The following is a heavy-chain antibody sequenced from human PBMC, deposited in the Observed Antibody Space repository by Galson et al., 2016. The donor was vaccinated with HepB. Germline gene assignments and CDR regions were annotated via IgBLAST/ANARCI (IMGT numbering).Heavy chain of an antibody. Sequence: SLRLSCAASGFTFSTYNMNWVRQAPGKGLEWVSSISNSNSYIYYTDSVQGRFTISRDNAKNSLYLPMNSLRAEDTPVYYCARDFGYCSSTICYKGGLLYYDGMDVWGQGTTVTVSS. J-gene: IGHJ6*02. V-gene: IGHV3-21*01. CDR1: GFTFSTYN. CDR2: ISNSNSYI. D-gene: IGHD2-2*02. CDR3: ARDFGYCSSTICYKGGLLYYDGMDV.